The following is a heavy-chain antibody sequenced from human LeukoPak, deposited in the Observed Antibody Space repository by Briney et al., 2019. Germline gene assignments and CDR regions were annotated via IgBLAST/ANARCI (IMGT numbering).Heavy chain of an antibody. CDR3: ARGYYDFWSDSNWFDP. CDR1: GGSISSYY. J-gene: IGHJ5*02. Sequence: SETLSLTCTVSGGSISSYYWSWIRQPPGKGLEWVGYIYYSGSTNYNTSLRGRVTISVDTSKNQFSLKLSSVSAADTAVYYCARGYYDFWSDSNWFDPWGQGTLVTVSS. CDR2: IYYSGST. V-gene: IGHV4-59*01. D-gene: IGHD3-3*01.